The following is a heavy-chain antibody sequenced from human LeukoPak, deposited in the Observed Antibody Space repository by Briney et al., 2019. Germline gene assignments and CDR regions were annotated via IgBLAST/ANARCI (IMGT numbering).Heavy chain of an antibody. CDR2: IYYSGST. V-gene: IGHV4-59*01. CDR3: ARDIVGTYGMDV. CDR1: GGSINSNY. Sequence: SETLSLTCTVSGGSINSNYWNWIRQPPGKGLEWIGHIYYSGSTNYSPSLNSRVTISLDTSKNQFSLEMRSVTAADTAVYYCARDIVGTYGMDVGGQGTSVTVSS. D-gene: IGHD2-15*01. J-gene: IGHJ6*02.